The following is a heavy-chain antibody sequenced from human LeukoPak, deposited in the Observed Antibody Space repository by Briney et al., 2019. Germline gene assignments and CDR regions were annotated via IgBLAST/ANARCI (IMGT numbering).Heavy chain of an antibody. CDR2: IYHSGST. Sequence: SETLSLTCAVSGGSISSGGYSWSWIRQPPGQGLEWIGYIYHSGSTYYNPSLKSQVTISVDTSKNQFSLKLSSVTAADTAVYYCARCDILTGYYTSGFNYWGQGTLVTVSS. J-gene: IGHJ4*02. CDR3: ARCDILTGYYTSGFNY. D-gene: IGHD3-9*01. CDR1: GGSISSGGYS. V-gene: IGHV4-30-2*01.